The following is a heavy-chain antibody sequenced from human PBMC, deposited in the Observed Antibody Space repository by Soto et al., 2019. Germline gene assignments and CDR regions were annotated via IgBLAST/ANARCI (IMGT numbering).Heavy chain of an antibody. D-gene: IGHD2-8*01. CDR2: IYYSGTT. J-gene: IGHJ4*02. CDR1: GGSVSSGGYY. Sequence: TLSLTCTFPGGSVSSGGYYCSWIRQHPGTGLERIGYIYYSGTTYFNPSLKSRASISLDTSKNESSLKLTSVTAADAAVYYCARRALPQCINDVCYKDGFWDYWGQGALVTVSS. V-gene: IGHV4-31*03. CDR3: ARRALPQCINDVCYKDGFWDY.